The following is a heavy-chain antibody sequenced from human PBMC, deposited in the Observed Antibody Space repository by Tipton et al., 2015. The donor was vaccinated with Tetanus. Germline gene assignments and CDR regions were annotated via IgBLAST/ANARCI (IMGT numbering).Heavy chain of an antibody. Sequence: QLVQSGPEVKEPGASVKVSCKASGHNFVNFGISWVRQAPGQGLEWMGWISAYNGKTKYAQRLQGRVTMTTDRSASTAYMDLRRLRSDDTAVYYCARVQEQRIYYYGMDVWGQGTTVTVSS. CDR1: GHNFVNFG. V-gene: IGHV1-18*01. J-gene: IGHJ6*02. CDR2: ISAYNGKT. CDR3: ARVQEQRIYYYGMDV. D-gene: IGHD6-25*01.